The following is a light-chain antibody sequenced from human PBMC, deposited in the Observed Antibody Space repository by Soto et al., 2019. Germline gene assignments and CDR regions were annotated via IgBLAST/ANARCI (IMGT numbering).Light chain of an antibody. V-gene: IGKV3D-20*02. J-gene: IGKJ5*01. CDR3: QQRSNWPT. CDR1: QSVTSGY. Sequence: EIVLTQSPGTLSLSPGERATLSCRASQSVTSGYLAWYQQKPGQAPRLLIFGASSRATGIPDRFSGSGSGTDFTLTISRLEPEDFAVYYCQQRSNWPTFGQGTRLEIK. CDR2: GAS.